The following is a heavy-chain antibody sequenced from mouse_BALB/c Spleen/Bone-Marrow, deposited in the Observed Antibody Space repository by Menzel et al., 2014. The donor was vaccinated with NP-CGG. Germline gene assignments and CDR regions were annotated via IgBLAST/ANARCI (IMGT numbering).Heavy chain of an antibody. V-gene: IGHV1-4*02. CDR1: GYTFTSYT. CDR2: INPTTGYT. CDR3: ARGDFFDY. Sequence: QVQPKQSAAELARPGASVKMSCKASGYTFTSYTMHWVKQRPGQGLEWIGYINPTTGYTDYNQNFKDKTSLTADKSSSTAYMQLSSLTPEDSAVYYCARGDFFDYWGQGTTLTVSS. J-gene: IGHJ2*01.